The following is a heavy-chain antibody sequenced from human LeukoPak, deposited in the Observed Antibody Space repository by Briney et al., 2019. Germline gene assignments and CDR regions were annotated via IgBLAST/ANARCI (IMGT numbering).Heavy chain of an antibody. V-gene: IGHV3-9*01. CDR2: ISWNSGSI. CDR3: AKGTYYYDSSGYYFDY. Sequence: PGGSLRLSCAASGFTFDDYAMHWVRQAPGKGLEWVSGISWNSGSIGYADSVKGRYTISRDNAKNSLYLQMNSLRAEDTALYYCAKGTYYYDSSGYYFDYWGQGTLVTVSS. CDR1: GFTFDDYA. D-gene: IGHD3-22*01. J-gene: IGHJ4*02.